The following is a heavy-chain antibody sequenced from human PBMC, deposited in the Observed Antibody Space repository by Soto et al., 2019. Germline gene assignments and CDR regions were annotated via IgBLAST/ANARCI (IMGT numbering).Heavy chain of an antibody. CDR1: GGTFSSYT. J-gene: IGHJ6*02. Sequence: QVQLVQSGAEVKKPGSSVKVSCKASGGTFSSYTISWVRQAPGQGLEWMGRIIPILGIANYAQKFQGRVTITADKSTSTAYMELSSLRSEDTAVYYCARDQVADTPDYYGMDVWGQGTTVTVSS. CDR2: IIPILGIA. D-gene: IGHD6-19*01. V-gene: IGHV1-69*08. CDR3: ARDQVADTPDYYGMDV.